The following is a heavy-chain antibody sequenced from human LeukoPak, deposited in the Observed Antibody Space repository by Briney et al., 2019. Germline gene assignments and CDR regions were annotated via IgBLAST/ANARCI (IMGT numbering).Heavy chain of an antibody. D-gene: IGHD4-17*01. Sequence: ASVKVSCKASGYTFSGYYMHWVRQAPGQGLEWMGWISPDSGGTNFAQKFQGRVTMTRDTSISTAYMELSRLRSEDTAVYYCARDLPDYGDYPGYWGQGTLVTVSS. J-gene: IGHJ4*02. CDR3: ARDLPDYGDYPGY. CDR2: ISPDSGGT. V-gene: IGHV1-2*02. CDR1: GYTFSGYY.